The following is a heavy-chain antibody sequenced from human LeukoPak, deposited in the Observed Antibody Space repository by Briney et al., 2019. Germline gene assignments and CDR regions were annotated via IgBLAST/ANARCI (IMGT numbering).Heavy chain of an antibody. V-gene: IGHV3-7*01. Sequence: GGSLRLSCAATGFSFRSYWMNWVRQAPGKGLEWLAIIKQDGSEKHYKGSVEGRFTISRDNAKNSLHLQMSSLRAEDTAVYYCAGGSGYLITSWGQGTLVTVSS. CDR1: GFSFRSYW. D-gene: IGHD3-9*01. J-gene: IGHJ5*02. CDR2: IKQDGSEK. CDR3: AGGSGYLITS.